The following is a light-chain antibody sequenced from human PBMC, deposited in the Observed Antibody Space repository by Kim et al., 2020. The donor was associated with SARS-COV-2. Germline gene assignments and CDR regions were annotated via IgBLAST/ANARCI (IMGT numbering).Light chain of an antibody. J-gene: IGKJ1*01. CDR2: GAS. Sequence: YPGESAPLSCRASQSVSRNLAWYQQKPGQAPRLLIYGASTRATGIPARFSGGGSGTEFTLTISSLQSEDFAVYYCQQYNNWPPWTFGQGTKVDIK. V-gene: IGKV3-15*01. CDR3: QQYNNWPPWT. CDR1: QSVSRN.